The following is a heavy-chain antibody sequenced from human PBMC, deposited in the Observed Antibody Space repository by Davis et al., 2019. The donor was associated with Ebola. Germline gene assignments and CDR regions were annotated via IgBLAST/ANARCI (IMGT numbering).Heavy chain of an antibody. J-gene: IGHJ2*01. CDR3: ARLSGLFGSSSGALYFDL. Sequence: SETLSLTCSVSGGSISSGTYYWGWVRQPPGKGLEWIGSIYYNGRTYYSSSLEGRVTILLDTSKNQFSLKLRSVTAADTAVYFWARLSGLFGSSSGALYFDLWGRGTLVSVSS. CDR1: GGSISSGTYY. D-gene: IGHD6-6*01. CDR2: IYYNGRT. V-gene: IGHV4-39*07.